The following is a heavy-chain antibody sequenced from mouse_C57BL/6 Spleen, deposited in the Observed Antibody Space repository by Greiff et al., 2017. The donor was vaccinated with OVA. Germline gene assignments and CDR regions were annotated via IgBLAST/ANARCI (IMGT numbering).Heavy chain of an antibody. CDR3: ARTYYSKPYWYFDV. J-gene: IGHJ1*03. CDR1: GFTFSDYG. V-gene: IGHV5-17*01. CDR2: ISSGSSTI. Sequence: EVHLVESGGGLVKPGGSLKLSCAASGFTFSDYGMHWVRQAPEKGLEWVAYISSGSSTIYYADTVKGRFTISRDNAKNTLFLQMTSLRSEDTAMYYCARTYYSKPYWYFDVWGTGTTLTVSS. D-gene: IGHD2-5*01.